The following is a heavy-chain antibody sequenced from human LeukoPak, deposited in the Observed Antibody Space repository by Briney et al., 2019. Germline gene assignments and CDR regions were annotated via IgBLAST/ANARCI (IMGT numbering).Heavy chain of an antibody. Sequence: ASVKVSCKASGYTFSNYDINWVRQDAGQGLEWMGWMNPNSGNTGYAQKFQGRVTMTRNTTISTAYMELSSLRSEDTAVYYCARSLVRYFDWLRGSANWYFDLWGRGPLVTVSS. CDR2: MNPNSGNT. D-gene: IGHD3-9*01. CDR1: GYTFSNYD. V-gene: IGHV1-8*01. CDR3: ARSLVRYFDWLRGSANWYFDL. J-gene: IGHJ2*01.